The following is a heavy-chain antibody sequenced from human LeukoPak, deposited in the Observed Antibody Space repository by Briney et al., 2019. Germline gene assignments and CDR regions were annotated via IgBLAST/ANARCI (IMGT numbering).Heavy chain of an antibody. CDR3: KKDYRAFRSSGGY. V-gene: IGHV3-38-3*01. Sequence: LGGSLRLSCAASGFTVSSNEMSWVRQAPGKGLEWVSSISGGSTYYADSRKGRFTISRDNSKNTLHLQMNSLRAEDTAVYYCKKDYRAFRSSGGYWGQGTLVTVSS. D-gene: IGHD6-6*01. CDR2: ISGGST. J-gene: IGHJ4*02. CDR1: GFTVSSNE.